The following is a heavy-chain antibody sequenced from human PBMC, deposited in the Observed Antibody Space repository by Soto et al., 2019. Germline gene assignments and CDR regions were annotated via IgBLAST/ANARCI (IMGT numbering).Heavy chain of an antibody. D-gene: IGHD3-3*01. J-gene: IGHJ6*02. Sequence: GGSLRLSCAASGFTFSSYGMHWVRQAPGKGLEWVAVISYDGSNKYYADSVKGRFTISRDNSKNTLYLQMNSLRAEDTAVYYCAKDGSFLEWFSRADANYYYGMDVWGQGTTVTVSS. CDR1: GFTFSSYG. CDR2: ISYDGSNK. CDR3: AKDGSFLEWFSRADANYYYGMDV. V-gene: IGHV3-30*18.